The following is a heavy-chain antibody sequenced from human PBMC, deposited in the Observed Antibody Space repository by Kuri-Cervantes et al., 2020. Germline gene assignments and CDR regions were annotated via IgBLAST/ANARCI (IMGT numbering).Heavy chain of an antibody. J-gene: IGHJ4*02. CDR1: GFTVSSNY. CDR2: IYSGGST. Sequence: GESLKISCAASGFTVSSNYKSWVRQAPGKGLEWVSVIYSGGSTYYADSVKGRFTISRDNSKNTLYLQMNSLRAEDTAVYYCARSYSGSWGLSYWGQGTLVTVSS. D-gene: IGHD1-26*01. V-gene: IGHV3-53*01. CDR3: ARSYSGSWGLSY.